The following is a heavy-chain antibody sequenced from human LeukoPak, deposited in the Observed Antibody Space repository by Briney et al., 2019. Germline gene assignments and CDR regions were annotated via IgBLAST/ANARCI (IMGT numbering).Heavy chain of an antibody. Sequence: TGGSLRLSCSASGFTFNSYAMHWVRQTPGKGLESVSTISSYGVSTYYADSVKGRFTISRDNSKNTLYLQMNSLRAEDTAVYYCAKDQAALTPAFDYWGQGTLVTVSS. CDR2: ISSYGVST. CDR3: AKDQAALTPAFDY. CDR1: GFTFNSYA. V-gene: IGHV3-64*04. D-gene: IGHD2-15*01. J-gene: IGHJ4*02.